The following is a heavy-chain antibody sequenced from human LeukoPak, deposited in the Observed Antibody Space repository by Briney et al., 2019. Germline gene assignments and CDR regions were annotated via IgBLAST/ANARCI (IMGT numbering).Heavy chain of an antibody. CDR1: GYTFSGSY. J-gene: IGHJ3*02. V-gene: IGHV1-2*02. CDR3: ASGFMGYDRSGYYDDAFDI. CDR2: INPNSGDT. Sequence: ASVKVSCKASGYTFSGSYMHWVRQAPGQGLEWMGWINPNSGDTNYAQKFQGRVAMTRDTSISTAYMELSRLRSDDTAVYYCASGFMGYDRSGYYDDAFDIWGQGTMVTVSS. D-gene: IGHD3-22*01.